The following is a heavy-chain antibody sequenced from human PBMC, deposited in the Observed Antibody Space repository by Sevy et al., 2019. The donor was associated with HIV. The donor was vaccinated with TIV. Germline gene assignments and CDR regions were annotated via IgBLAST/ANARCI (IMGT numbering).Heavy chain of an antibody. V-gene: IGHV4-38-2*01. Sequence: GSLRLSCSVSGYSITRGYHWGWIRQPPGKGLEWIGSIDQSGNAYYNSSLRGRVAISVDTSKNRFSLNLRSVTAADTALYFCARHRIFGVTYSFDYWGQGALVTVSS. CDR3: ARHRIFGVTYSFDY. CDR2: IDQSGNA. J-gene: IGHJ4*02. CDR1: GYSITRGYH. D-gene: IGHD3-3*01.